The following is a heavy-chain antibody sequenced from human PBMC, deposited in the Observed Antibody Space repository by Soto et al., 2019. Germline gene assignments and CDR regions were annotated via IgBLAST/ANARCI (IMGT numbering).Heavy chain of an antibody. Sequence: ASVKVSCKASGGTFSSHIISWVRQAPGQGLEWMGRIIPIINIPNYAQKFQGRVTITADKSTSTAYMELSSLRSEDTAVYYCARDFKGNSSGFDYWGQGTLVTVSS. D-gene: IGHD6-6*01. CDR1: GGTFSSHI. V-gene: IGHV1-69*04. J-gene: IGHJ4*02. CDR2: IIPIINIP. CDR3: ARDFKGNSSGFDY.